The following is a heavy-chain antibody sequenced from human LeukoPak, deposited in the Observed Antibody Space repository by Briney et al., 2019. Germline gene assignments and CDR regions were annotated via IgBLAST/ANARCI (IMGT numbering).Heavy chain of an antibody. CDR2: IYTSGST. Sequence: SETLSLTCTVSGGSISSYYWSWIRQPPGKGLEWIGYIYTSGSTNYNPSLKSRVTISVDTSKNQFSLKLSSVTAADTAVYYCARGGTGFDYWGQGTLVIVSS. J-gene: IGHJ4*02. D-gene: IGHD3/OR15-3a*01. CDR1: GGSISSYY. CDR3: ARGGTGFDY. V-gene: IGHV4-4*09.